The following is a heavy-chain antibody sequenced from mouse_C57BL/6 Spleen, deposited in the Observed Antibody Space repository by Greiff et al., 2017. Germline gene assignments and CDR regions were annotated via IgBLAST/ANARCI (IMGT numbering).Heavy chain of an antibody. D-gene: IGHD1-1*01. CDR2: INYDGSST. J-gene: IGHJ4*01. Sequence: DVKLVESEGGLVQPGSSMKLSCTASGFTFSDYYMAWVRQVPEKGLEWVANINYDGSSTYYLDSLKSRFIISRDNAKNILYLQMSSLKSEDTATYYCARDGGYGSSYYYAMDYWGQGTSVTVSS. CDR1: GFTFSDYY. CDR3: ARDGGYGSSYYYAMDY. V-gene: IGHV5-16*01.